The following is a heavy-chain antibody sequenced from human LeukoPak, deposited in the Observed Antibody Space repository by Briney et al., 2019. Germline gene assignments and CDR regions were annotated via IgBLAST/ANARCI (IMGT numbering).Heavy chain of an antibody. CDR2: IYDDNT. J-gene: IGHJ4*02. CDR3: AARKVRGVWFYLDY. CDR1: GFTFSPYA. D-gene: IGHD3-10*01. V-gene: IGHV3-23*01. Sequence: HPGGSLRLSCVASGFTFSPYAMAWVRQAPGKGLEWVSTIYDDNTYYADSVKGRFAISTDNSKNTLYLQMNSLRVEDTAVYFCAARKVRGVWFYLDYWGQGTLVTVSS.